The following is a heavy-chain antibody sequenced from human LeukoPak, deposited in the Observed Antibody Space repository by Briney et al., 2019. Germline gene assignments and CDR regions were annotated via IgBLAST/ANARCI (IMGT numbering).Heavy chain of an antibody. D-gene: IGHD3-22*01. J-gene: IGHJ3*02. CDR3: ACLGVTIIVEDAFDI. CDR1: GFTFSSYA. CDR2: ISGSGGST. V-gene: IGHV3-23*01. Sequence: GGSLRLSCAASGFTFSSYAMSWVRQAPGKGLEWVSAISGSGGSTYYADSVKGRFTISRDNTKNTLYLQMNSLRAEDTTVYYCACLGVTIIVEDAFDIWGQGTMVTVSS.